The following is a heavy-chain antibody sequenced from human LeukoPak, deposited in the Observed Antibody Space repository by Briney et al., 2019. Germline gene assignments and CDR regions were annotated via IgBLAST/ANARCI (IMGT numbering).Heavy chain of an antibody. CDR2: IKSKTDGGTT. CDR3: TTEQVYYGGNPAAVLFQH. CDR1: GFTFSNAW. J-gene: IGHJ1*01. Sequence: PGGSLRLSCAASGFTFSNAWMSWVRQAPGKGLEWVGRIKSKTDGGTTDYAAPVKGRFTISRDDSKNTLYLQMNSLKTEDTAVYYCTTEQVYYGGNPAAVLFQHWGQGTLVTVSS. D-gene: IGHD4-23*01. V-gene: IGHV3-15*01.